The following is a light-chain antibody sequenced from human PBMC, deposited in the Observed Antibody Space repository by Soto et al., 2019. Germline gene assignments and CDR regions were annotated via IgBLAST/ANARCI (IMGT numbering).Light chain of an antibody. Sequence: EIVMTQSPVPLSVSPGEIPTLSCRAIQSVSSNLAWYQQKSGQPPTLLIYGAFTRATGIPARFSGTGSGTEFTLTISTLQSEDFSLSYCQQYNDWPLTFGRGTKVDI. J-gene: IGKJ4*02. CDR1: QSVSSN. CDR3: QQYNDWPLT. V-gene: IGKV3-15*01. CDR2: GAF.